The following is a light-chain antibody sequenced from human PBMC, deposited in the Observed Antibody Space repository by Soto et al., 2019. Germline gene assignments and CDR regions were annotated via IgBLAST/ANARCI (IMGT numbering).Light chain of an antibody. CDR1: QTISSW. CDR2: KAS. V-gene: IGKV1-5*03. J-gene: IGKJ1*01. CDR3: QHYNSYSEA. Sequence: DIQMTQSPSTLSGSVVDIVTITCRASQTISSWLAWYQQKPGKAPKLLIYKASTLKSGVPSRFSGSGSGTESTLTISSLQPDDFATYYCQHYNSYSEACGQGTKGDIK.